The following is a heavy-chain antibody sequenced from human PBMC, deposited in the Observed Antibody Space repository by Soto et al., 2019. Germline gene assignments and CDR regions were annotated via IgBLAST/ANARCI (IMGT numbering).Heavy chain of an antibody. CDR3: ARMGSVTTFSWSDYYYGMDV. J-gene: IGHJ6*02. V-gene: IGHV3-21*01. CDR2: ISSRTNYM. D-gene: IGHD4-17*01. CDR1: GFTFSSYS. Sequence: EVQLVESGGGLVKPGGSLRLSCAASGFTFSSYSMNWVRQAPGKGLEWVSSISSRTNYMYYADSVKGRFTISRDDAKNSLYLQMNSLRAEDTAVYSCARMGSVTTFSWSDYYYGMDVWGQGTTVTVSS.